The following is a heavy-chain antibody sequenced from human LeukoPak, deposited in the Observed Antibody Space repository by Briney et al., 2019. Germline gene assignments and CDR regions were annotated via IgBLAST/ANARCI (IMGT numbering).Heavy chain of an antibody. CDR2: ISSSSSFL. CDR1: GFTFSTYW. D-gene: IGHD5-18*01. CDR3: ARGGYSYVYGYFDY. Sequence: PGGSLRLSCAASGFTFSTYWMHWVRRGPGKGLEWVSSISSSSSFLYYAGSVKGRFTISRDNAKNSLYLQVNSLRAEDTAVYYCARGGYSYVYGYFDYWGQGTLVTVSS. J-gene: IGHJ4*02. V-gene: IGHV3-21*06.